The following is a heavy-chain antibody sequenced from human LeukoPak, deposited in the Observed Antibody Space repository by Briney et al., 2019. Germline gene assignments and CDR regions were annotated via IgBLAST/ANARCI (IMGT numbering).Heavy chain of an antibody. CDR1: GGSFSGYY. CDR2: INHSGST. V-gene: IGHV4-34*01. Sequence: PSETLSLTCAVYGGSFSGYYWSWIRQPPEKGLEWIGEINHSGSTNYNPSLKSRVTISADTSKNQFSLKLSSVTAADTAVYYCARAGGSYLSLGFDYWGQGTLVTVSS. CDR3: ARAGGSYLSLGFDY. D-gene: IGHD1-26*01. J-gene: IGHJ4*02.